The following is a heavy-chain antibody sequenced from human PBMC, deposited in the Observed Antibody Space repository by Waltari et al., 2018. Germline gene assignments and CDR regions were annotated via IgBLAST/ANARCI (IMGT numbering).Heavy chain of an antibody. CDR3: ATAPGDYVGYYYGMDV. CDR2: FDPEDGET. V-gene: IGHV1-24*01. Sequence: QVQLVQSGAEVKKPGASVKVSCKVSGYTLTELSMHWVRPAPGKGLEWMGGFDPEDGETSYAQKFQGRVTMTEDTSTDTAYMELSSLRSEDTAVYYCATAPGDYVGYYYGMDVWGQGTTVTVSS. D-gene: IGHD4-17*01. J-gene: IGHJ6*02. CDR1: GYTLTELS.